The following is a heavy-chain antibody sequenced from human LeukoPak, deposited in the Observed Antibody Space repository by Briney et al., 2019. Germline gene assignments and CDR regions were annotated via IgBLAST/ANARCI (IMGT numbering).Heavy chain of an antibody. CDR2: ITKSGDNT. D-gene: IGHD1-26*01. CDR1: GFTFSTYA. V-gene: IGHV3-23*01. J-gene: IGHJ4*02. CDR3: AKLARDTGIYSQLDY. Sequence: GGSLRLSCAASGFTFSTYAMNWVRQAPGKGLEWVSTITKSGDNTYYADSVKGRFTISRDNSKNTLYLQLNSLRADDTAVYYCAKLARDTGIYSQLDYWGQGTLVTVSS.